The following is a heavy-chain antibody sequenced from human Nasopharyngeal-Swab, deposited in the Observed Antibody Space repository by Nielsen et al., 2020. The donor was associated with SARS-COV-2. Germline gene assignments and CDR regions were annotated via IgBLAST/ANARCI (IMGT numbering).Heavy chain of an antibody. J-gene: IGHJ6*03. V-gene: IGHV4-34*01. D-gene: IGHD2-2*02. CDR1: GGSFSGYY. Sequence: SETLSLTCAVYGGSFSGYYWSWIRQPPGKGLEWNGEINHSGSTNYNPSLKSRVTISVDTSKNQFSLKLSSVTAADTAVYYCARTHALVVPAAIPKYYYYYMDVWGKGTTVTVSS. CDR2: INHSGST. CDR3: ARTHALVVPAAIPKYYYYYMDV.